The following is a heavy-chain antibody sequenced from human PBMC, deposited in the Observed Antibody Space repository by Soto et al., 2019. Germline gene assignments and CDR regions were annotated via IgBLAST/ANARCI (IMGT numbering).Heavy chain of an antibody. CDR1: GDSIDTSSYC. J-gene: IGHJ4*02. CDR2: VCYRGTT. V-gene: IGHV4-39*01. D-gene: IGHD6-6*01. Sequence: SEALSLTCTVSGDSIDTSSYCWGWIRQPPGKGLEWIGSVCYRGTTYYNPSLKSRLTISVDTSKRQFSLKLSSVTAADTAVFYCARQGEHSSSYFFDSWGQGTLVTVSS. CDR3: ARQGEHSSSYFFDS.